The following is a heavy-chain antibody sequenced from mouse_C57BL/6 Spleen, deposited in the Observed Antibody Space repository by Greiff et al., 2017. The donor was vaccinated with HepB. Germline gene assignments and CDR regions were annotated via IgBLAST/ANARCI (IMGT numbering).Heavy chain of an antibody. D-gene: IGHD2-1*01. CDR2: ISGGGGNT. Sequence: EVKLMESGGGLVKPGGSLKLSCAASGFTFSSYTMSWVRQTPEKRLEWVATISGGGGNTYYPDSVKGRFTISRDNAKNTLYLQMSSLRSEDTALYYCERPIYYGNTYYFDYWGQGTTLTVSS. CDR3: ERPIYYGNTYYFDY. J-gene: IGHJ2*01. CDR1: GFTFSSYT. V-gene: IGHV5-9*01.